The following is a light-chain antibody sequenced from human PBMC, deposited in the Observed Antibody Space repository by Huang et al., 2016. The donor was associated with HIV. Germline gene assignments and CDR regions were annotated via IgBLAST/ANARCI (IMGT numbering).Light chain of an antibody. V-gene: IGKV3-11*01. CDR3: QQRSNWL. CDR2: DAS. Sequence: EIVLTQSPATLSLSPGERATLSCRASQSVSSYLAWYQQKPGQAPRHLIYDASSRATGIPARFSGSGSGTDFTLTISSLEPEDFAVYYCQQRSNWLFGGGTKVEIK. J-gene: IGKJ4*01. CDR1: QSVSSY.